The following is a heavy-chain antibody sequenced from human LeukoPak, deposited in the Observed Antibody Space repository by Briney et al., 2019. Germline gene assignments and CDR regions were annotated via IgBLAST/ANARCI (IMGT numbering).Heavy chain of an antibody. J-gene: IGHJ3*02. CDR3: ARDLRRQQWLPDAFDI. CDR2: ISSSSSTI. D-gene: IGHD6-19*01. V-gene: IGHV3-48*04. Sequence: GGSLRLSCAASGFTFSSYSMNWVRQAPGKGLEWVSYISSSSSTIYYADSVKGRFTISRDNAKNSLYLQMNSLRAEDTAVYYCARDLRRQQWLPDAFDIWGQGTMVTVSS. CDR1: GFTFSSYS.